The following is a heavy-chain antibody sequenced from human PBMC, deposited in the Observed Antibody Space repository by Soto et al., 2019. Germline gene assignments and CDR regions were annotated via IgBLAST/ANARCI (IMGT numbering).Heavy chain of an antibody. V-gene: IGHV4-4*02. D-gene: IGHD2-15*01. Sequence: ASETLSLTCGVSDGFITNTHYWWSWVRQPPGKGLEWIGEIHHSGSTNYNPSLRSRVTMSVDTSKNQFSLKLNSLTAADTAVYYCASLGYCSGGSCYPKLDYWGQGALVTVSS. CDR3: ASLGYCSGGSCYPKLDY. CDR1: DGFITNTHYW. CDR2: IHHSGST. J-gene: IGHJ4*02.